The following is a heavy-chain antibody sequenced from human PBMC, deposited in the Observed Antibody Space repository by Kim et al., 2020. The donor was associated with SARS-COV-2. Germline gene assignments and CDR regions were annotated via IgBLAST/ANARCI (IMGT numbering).Heavy chain of an antibody. Sequence: GESLKISCKGSGYSFTSYWIGCVRQMPGKGLEWMGIIYPGDSDTRYSPSFQGQVTISADKSISTAYLQWSSLKASDNAMYYWARGGCRWPTSNDAFDIWGQGTMVTDS. CDR2: IYPGDSDT. J-gene: IGHJ3*02. V-gene: IGHV5-51*01. D-gene: IGHD2-15*01. CDR3: ARGGCRWPTSNDAFDI. CDR1: GYSFTSYW.